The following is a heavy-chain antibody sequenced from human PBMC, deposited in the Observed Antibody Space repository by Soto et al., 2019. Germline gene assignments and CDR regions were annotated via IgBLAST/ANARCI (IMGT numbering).Heavy chain of an antibody. V-gene: IGHV3-74*01. Sequence: EVHLVESGGGLVQPGGSLRLSCVASGFTFSSYWMHWVRQAPWKGLEWVSSISNDGSSTSYADPVKGRFTISRDNAKNTLYLQMNSLRGEDTAVYYCARLPNKSPQNWGQGTLVIVSP. CDR2: ISNDGSST. CDR1: GFTFSSYW. CDR3: ARLPNKSPQN. J-gene: IGHJ1*01.